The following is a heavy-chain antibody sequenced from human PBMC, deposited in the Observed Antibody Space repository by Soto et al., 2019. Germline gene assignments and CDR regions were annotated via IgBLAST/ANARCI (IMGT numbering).Heavy chain of an antibody. J-gene: IGHJ6*02. CDR1: GGSISSYY. D-gene: IGHD1-26*01. Sequence: PSETLSLTCTPSGGSISSYYWSWIRQPPGKGLEWIGYIYYSGSTNYNPSLKSRVTIAVDTSKNQFSLKLSSVTAADTAVYYCARAGDIVGAYYYYYGMDVWGQGTTVTVSS. V-gene: IGHV4-59*01. CDR2: IYYSGST. CDR3: ARAGDIVGAYYYYYGMDV.